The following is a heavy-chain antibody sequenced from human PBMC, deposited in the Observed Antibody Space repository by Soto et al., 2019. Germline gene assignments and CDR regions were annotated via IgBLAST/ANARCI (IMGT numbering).Heavy chain of an antibody. Sequence: ASVKVSCKASGYIFTDYAFHWVRLAPGQRLEWMGWISPVNGNTKYSQKFQDRVTITRDTSASTIYMELSSLRSEDTAVYYCARDRFYGSFSCYYGMDVWGQGTTVTVSS. J-gene: IGHJ6*02. D-gene: IGHD3-10*01. CDR2: ISPVNGNT. V-gene: IGHV1-3*01. CDR3: ARDRFYGSFSCYYGMDV. CDR1: GYIFTDYA.